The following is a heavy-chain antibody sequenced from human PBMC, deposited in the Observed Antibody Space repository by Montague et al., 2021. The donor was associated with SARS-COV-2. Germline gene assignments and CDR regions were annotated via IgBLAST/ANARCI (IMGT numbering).Heavy chain of an antibody. J-gene: IGHJ4*02. CDR1: GGSFGDDH. D-gene: IGHD3-22*01. CDR2: ISQSGRT. Sequence: SETLSLTCAVYGGSFGDDHWSWIRRPPGKGLEWIGNISQSGRTNYNPSLKSRVTISVDTSKNQFSLKLTSVTAADTGLYFCARGHLSVSMIVVVFTSASYYFDYWGQGAQVTVSS. V-gene: IGHV4-34*01. CDR3: ARGHLSVSMIVVVFTSASYYFDY.